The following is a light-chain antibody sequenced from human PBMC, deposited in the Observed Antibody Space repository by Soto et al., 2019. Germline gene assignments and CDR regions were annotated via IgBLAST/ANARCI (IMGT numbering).Light chain of an antibody. Sequence: QSVLTQPASVSGSPGQSITMSCTGTSSDVGGYDYVSWYQQHPGEVPKLIIFEVSSRPAWISNRFSASKSGNTASLTISGLQDEEEADSYCSSYKTSSSYVFGTGTKVTVL. CDR2: EVS. V-gene: IGLV2-14*01. CDR1: SSDVGGYDY. J-gene: IGLJ1*01. CDR3: SSYKTSSSYV.